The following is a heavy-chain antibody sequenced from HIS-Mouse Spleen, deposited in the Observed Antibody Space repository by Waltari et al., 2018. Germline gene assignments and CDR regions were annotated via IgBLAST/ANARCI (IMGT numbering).Heavy chain of an antibody. CDR1: GFTFSSYS. CDR3: ARDLGNWFDP. V-gene: IGHV3-48*01. J-gene: IGHJ5*02. Sequence: EVQLVESGGGLVQPGGSLRLCCAASGFTFSSYSMNWVRKVPGKGLGWCSYISSSSSTIYYAYSVKGRFTISRDNAKNSLYLQMNSLGAEDTAVYYCARDLGNWFDPWGQGTLVTVSS. CDR2: ISSSSSTI.